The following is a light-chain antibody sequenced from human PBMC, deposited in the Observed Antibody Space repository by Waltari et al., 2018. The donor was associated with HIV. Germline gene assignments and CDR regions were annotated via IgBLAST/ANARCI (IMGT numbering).Light chain of an antibody. CDR2: EVN. J-gene: IGLJ3*02. V-gene: IGLV2-8*01. CDR3: SSYAGNNNWV. Sequence: QSALTQPSPASGSPGQSVTISCTGTSSEVGGSNYVTWYQPHPGKAHKLMFHEVNKLPSWVPGRFSGSKSGNPASLTVSGLQAEDEADYYCSSYAGNNNWVFGGGTKLTVL. CDR1: SSEVGGSNY.